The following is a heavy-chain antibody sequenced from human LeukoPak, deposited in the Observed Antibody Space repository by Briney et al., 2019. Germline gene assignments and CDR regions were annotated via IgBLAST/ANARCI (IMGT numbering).Heavy chain of an antibody. J-gene: IGHJ4*02. CDR2: IETDGTST. CDR3: ARDGGGLPY. D-gene: IGHD3-16*01. CDR1: GLTLSAYR. V-gene: IGHV3-74*01. Sequence: PGGSLRLSCAASGLTLSAYRMHWFRQAPGKGLEWVSHIETDGTSTRYADSVKGRFTISRDSAKNTLYLQMNSLRAEDTAVYYCARDGGGLPYWGQGTLVTVSS.